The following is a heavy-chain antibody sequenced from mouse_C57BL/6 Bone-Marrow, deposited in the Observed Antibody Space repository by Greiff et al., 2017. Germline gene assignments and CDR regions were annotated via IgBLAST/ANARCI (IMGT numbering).Heavy chain of an antibody. J-gene: IGHJ2*01. CDR3: AMLGAGTYFDY. D-gene: IGHD3-1*01. V-gene: IGHV5-17*01. CDR1: GFTFSDYG. Sequence: EVQLVESGGGLVKPGGSLKLSCAASGFTFSDYGMHWVRQAPEKGLEWVAYISSGSSTIYYADTVKGRFTISRDKAKNTLFLQMTSLRSEDTAMYYCAMLGAGTYFDYWGQGTTLTVSS. CDR2: ISSGSSTI.